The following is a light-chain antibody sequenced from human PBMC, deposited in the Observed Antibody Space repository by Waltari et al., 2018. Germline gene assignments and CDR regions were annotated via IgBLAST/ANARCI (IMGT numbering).Light chain of an antibody. J-gene: IGKJ1*01. V-gene: IGKV3D-20*02. CDR1: QSVGNSC. CDR3: QQRGGWPPT. CDR2: CAS. Sequence: EIVLTQSPATASLSPGERATLYCRASQSVGNSCLAWYQQKPGQAPRLVIYCASRRATDIPDRFSGSGSGTDFTLTISRLEPEDFAVYYCQQRGGWPPTFGEGTKVEIK.